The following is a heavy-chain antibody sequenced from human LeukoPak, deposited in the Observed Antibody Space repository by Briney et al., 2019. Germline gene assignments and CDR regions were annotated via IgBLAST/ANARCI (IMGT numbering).Heavy chain of an antibody. D-gene: IGHD6-19*01. CDR3: ARGTGYSSGWPDY. V-gene: IGHV3-48*04. Sequence: GGSLRLSRAGSGFTFSSYSMNWVRQAPGKGLEGVSYISSSSGTIYYADSLKGRFTISRDSAKNSLYLQMNSLRVEDTAVYYCARGTGYSSGWPDYWGQGTLVTVSS. CDR2: ISSSSGTI. CDR1: GFTFSSYS. J-gene: IGHJ4*02.